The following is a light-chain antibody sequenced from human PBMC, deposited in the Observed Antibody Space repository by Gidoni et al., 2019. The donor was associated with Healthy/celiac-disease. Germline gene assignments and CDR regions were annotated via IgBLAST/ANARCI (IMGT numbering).Light chain of an antibody. CDR3: QQYNSYSVT. CDR1: QSISSW. CDR2: KAS. J-gene: IGKJ4*01. V-gene: IGKV1-5*03. Sequence: DIQMTQHPSTLSASVGDRVTITCRASQSISSWLAWYQQKPGKAPKLLIYKASSLESGVPSRFSGSGSGTEFTLTISGLQPDDFATYYCQQYNSYSVTFGGGTKVEIK.